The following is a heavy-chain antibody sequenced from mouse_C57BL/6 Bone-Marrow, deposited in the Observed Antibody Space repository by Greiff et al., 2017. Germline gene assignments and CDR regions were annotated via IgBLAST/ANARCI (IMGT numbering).Heavy chain of an antibody. V-gene: IGHV5-17*01. J-gene: IGHJ2*01. CDR2: ISSGSSTI. CDR1: GFTFSDYG. CDR3: AILYDGYFDY. Sequence: EVKVVESGGGLVKPGGSLKLSCAASGFTFSDYGMHWVRQAPEKGLEWVAYISSGSSTIYYADTVKGRFTISRDNAKNTLFLQMTSLRSEDTAMYYCAILYDGYFDYCGQGTTLTVSS. D-gene: IGHD2-3*01.